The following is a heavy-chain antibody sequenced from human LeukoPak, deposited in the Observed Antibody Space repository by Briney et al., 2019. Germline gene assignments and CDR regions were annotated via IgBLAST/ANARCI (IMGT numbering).Heavy chain of an antibody. V-gene: IGHV3-30*04. Sequence: GGSLRLSCAASGFTFSSYAMHSVRQAPGKGLEWVAVISYDGSNKYYADSVKGRFTISRDNSKNTLYLQMNSLRAEDTAVYYCARVSRSYGYYYYYGMDVWGQGTTVTVSS. J-gene: IGHJ6*02. D-gene: IGHD1-26*01. CDR1: GFTFSSYA. CDR3: ARVSRSYGYYYYYGMDV. CDR2: ISYDGSNK.